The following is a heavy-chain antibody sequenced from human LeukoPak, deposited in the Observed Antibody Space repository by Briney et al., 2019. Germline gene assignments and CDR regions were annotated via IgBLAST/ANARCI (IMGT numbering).Heavy chain of an antibody. CDR2: IYYSGST. V-gene: IGHV4-59*01. Sequence: SETLSLTCTVSGGPISSYYWSWIRQPPGKGLEWIGYIYYSGSTNYNPSLKSRVTISVDTSKNQFSLKLSSVTAADTAVYYCAREAPLYCSSTSCYTYYYYYMDVWGKGTTVTVSS. CDR1: GGPISSYY. D-gene: IGHD2-2*02. J-gene: IGHJ6*03. CDR3: AREAPLYCSSTSCYTYYYYYMDV.